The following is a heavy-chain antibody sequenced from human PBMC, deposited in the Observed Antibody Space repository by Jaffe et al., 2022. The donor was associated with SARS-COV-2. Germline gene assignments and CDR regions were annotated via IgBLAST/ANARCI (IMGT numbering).Heavy chain of an antibody. CDR1: GGSISSSSYY. D-gene: IGHD2-2*01. V-gene: IGHV4-39*01. CDR2: IYYSGST. Sequence: QLQLQESGPGLVKPSETLSLTCTVSGGSISSSSYYWGWIRQPPGKGLEWIGSIYYSGSTYYNPSLKSRVTISVDTSKNQFSLKLSSVTAADTAVYYCARHGYPSEYQLLSAYYYYYGMDVWGQGTTVTVSS. CDR3: ARHGYPSEYQLLSAYYYYYGMDV. J-gene: IGHJ6*02.